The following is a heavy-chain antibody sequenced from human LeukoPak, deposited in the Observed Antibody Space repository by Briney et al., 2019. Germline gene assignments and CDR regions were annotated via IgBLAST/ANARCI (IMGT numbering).Heavy chain of an antibody. V-gene: IGHV5-51*01. CDR3: AIPPGYCGNDCSFDH. CDR2: IYPGDYET. D-gene: IGHD2-21*02. CDR1: RYIISNYW. J-gene: IGHJ4*02. Sequence: GESLKISCEGSRYIISNYWIGWVRQMPGKGREWMGIIYPGDYETSYSPSFQGLVTISVDKSISTAYLQWSSLKASDTAMYYCAIPPGYCGNDCSFDHWGQGTLVTVSS.